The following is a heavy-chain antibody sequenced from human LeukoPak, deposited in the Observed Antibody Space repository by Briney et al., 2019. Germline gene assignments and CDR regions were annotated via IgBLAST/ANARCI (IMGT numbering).Heavy chain of an antibody. CDR3: ARDRTTGTTHPDY. V-gene: IGHV1-24*01. Sequence: GASVKVSCKVSGYTLTELSMHWVRQAPGKGLEWMGGFDPEDGETIYAQKFQGRVTMTRDTSISTAYMELSRLTSDDTAVYYCARDRTTGTTHPDYWGQGTLVTVSS. CDR2: FDPEDGET. CDR1: GYTLTELS. J-gene: IGHJ4*02. D-gene: IGHD1-1*01.